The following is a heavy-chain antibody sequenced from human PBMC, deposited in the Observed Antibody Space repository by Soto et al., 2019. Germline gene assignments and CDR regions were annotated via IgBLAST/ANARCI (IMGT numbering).Heavy chain of an antibody. CDR1: GFTFSSFA. CDR2: IGVTGST. CDR3: SKNYFFDR. J-gene: IGHJ4*02. V-gene: IGHV3-23*01. Sequence: EVQLLESGGDLVQPGGSLRLSCAASGFTFSSFAMSWARQAPGKGREWVSSIGVTGSTYYDDSVRGRLTISRDNSKNTLYLQMDSLSAADTAVYYCSKNYFFDRWGQGTPVTVSS.